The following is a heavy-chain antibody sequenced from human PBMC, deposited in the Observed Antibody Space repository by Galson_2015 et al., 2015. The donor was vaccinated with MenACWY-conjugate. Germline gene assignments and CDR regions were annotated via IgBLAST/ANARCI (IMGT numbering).Heavy chain of an antibody. D-gene: IGHD6-6*01. J-gene: IGHJ4*02. CDR3: ARRHISSPAYDF. CDR2: IYPGDSDT. Sequence: QSGAEVKKPGESLKISCKASGYTFITYWIGWVRQMPGKGLEWMGIIYPGDSDTRYSPSFQGQVSISADKSISTAYLQWSSLKASDTAMYYCARRHISSPAYDFWGQGTLVTVSS. CDR1: GYTFITYW. V-gene: IGHV5-51*01.